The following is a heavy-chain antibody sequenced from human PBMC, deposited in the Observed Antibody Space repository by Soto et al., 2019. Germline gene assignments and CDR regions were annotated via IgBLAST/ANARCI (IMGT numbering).Heavy chain of an antibody. CDR2: TYYRSKWYN. V-gene: IGHV6-1*01. D-gene: IGHD3-3*01. Sequence: SQTLSLTCAISGDSVSSNSAAWNWIRQSPSRGLEWLGRTYYRSKWYNDYAVSVKSRITINPDTSKNQFSLQLNSVTPEDTAVYYCERFQFITIFGVVRDDPHGWCWGKGTRVTVSS. J-gene: IGHJ4*02. CDR1: GDSVSSNSAA. CDR3: ERFQFITIFGVVRDDPHGWC.